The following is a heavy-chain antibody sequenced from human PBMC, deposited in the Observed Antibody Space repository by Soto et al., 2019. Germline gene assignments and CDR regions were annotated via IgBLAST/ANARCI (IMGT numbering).Heavy chain of an antibody. CDR3: AREMATITRTFYYFDY. V-gene: IGHV1-46*01. Sequence: GASVEVSCKASGYAFTSYYMHWVRQAPGQGLEWMGIINPSGGSTSYAQKFQGRVTMTRDTSTSTVYMELSSLRSEDTAVYYCAREMATITRTFYYFDYWGQGPLVTVSS. J-gene: IGHJ4*02. CDR1: GYAFTSYY. CDR2: INPSGGST. D-gene: IGHD5-12*01.